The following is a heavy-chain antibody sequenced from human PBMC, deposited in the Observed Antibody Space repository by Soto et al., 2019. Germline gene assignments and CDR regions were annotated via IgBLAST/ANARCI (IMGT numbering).Heavy chain of an antibody. CDR3: ARDNIDTMIGVVTKDFDY. V-gene: IGHV3-30-3*01. J-gene: IGHJ4*02. Sequence: QVQLVESGGGVVQPGRSLRLSCEASGFTFSTFGMHWVRQAPGKGLEWLAVISYDGSNKYYADSVKGRFTISRDNSKNTLYLQMNSLRAEDTAVYYCARDNIDTMIGVVTKDFDYWGQGTLVTVSS. CDR1: GFTFSTFG. D-gene: IGHD3-22*01. CDR2: ISYDGSNK.